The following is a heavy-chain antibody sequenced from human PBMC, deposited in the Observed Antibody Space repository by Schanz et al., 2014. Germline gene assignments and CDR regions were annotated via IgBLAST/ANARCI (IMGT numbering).Heavy chain of an antibody. CDR3: VRDILHRVYDSGSP. CDR2: IKQDESEK. Sequence: EVQLVESGGGLVQPGGSLRLSCVASGFTFSNYWMTGVRQAPGKGLEWVANIKQDESEKYYVDSVKGRFTISRDNAKNSLFLHMNSLRAEDTAVYYCVRDILHRVYDSGSPWGQGTLVTVSS. J-gene: IGHJ5*02. D-gene: IGHD3-10*01. CDR1: GFTFSNYW. V-gene: IGHV3-7*04.